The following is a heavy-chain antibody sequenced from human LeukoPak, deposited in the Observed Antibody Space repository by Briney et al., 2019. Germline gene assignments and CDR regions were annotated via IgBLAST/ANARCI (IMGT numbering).Heavy chain of an antibody. CDR2: ISSSSSYI. CDR3: ASVGP. V-gene: IGHV3-21*01. J-gene: IGHJ5*02. CDR1: GFTFDTYV. Sequence: PGGSLRLSCAASGFTFDTYVMSWVRQAPGKGLEWVSSISSSSSYIYYADSVKGRFTISRDNAKNSLYLQMNSLRAEDTAVYYCASVGPWGQGTLVTVSS.